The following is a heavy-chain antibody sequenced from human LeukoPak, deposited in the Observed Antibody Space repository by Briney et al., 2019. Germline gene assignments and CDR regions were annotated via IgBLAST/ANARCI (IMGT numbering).Heavy chain of an antibody. CDR2: INTDGSTT. Sequence: GSLRLSCAASGFTFSNDWMHWVRQAPGKGLVWVSRINTDGSTTTYADSVKGRFTISRDNAKNTLYLQMNSLRVEDTAVYYCARGRGGSYHYWGQGTLVTVPS. D-gene: IGHD1-26*01. V-gene: IGHV3-74*01. CDR1: GFTFSNDW. J-gene: IGHJ4*02. CDR3: ARGRGGSYHY.